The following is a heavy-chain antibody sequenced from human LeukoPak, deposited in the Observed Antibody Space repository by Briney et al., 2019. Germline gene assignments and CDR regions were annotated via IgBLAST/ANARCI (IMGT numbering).Heavy chain of an antibody. D-gene: IGHD5-12*01. V-gene: IGHV4-59*08. Sequence: SETLSLTCTVSGGSISSYYWSWIRQPPGKGLEWIGYIYYSGSTNYNPSLKSRVTISVDTSKNQFSLKLSSVTAADTAVYYCARPLPYSGYEDYWGQGTLVTVSS. J-gene: IGHJ4*02. CDR2: IYYSGST. CDR3: ARPLPYSGYEDY. CDR1: GGSISSYY.